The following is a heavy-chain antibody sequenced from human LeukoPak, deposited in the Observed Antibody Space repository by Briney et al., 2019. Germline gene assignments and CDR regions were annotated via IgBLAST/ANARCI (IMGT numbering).Heavy chain of an antibody. CDR2: IQQDGSEK. CDR3: AKSRSGSANWALQIFDN. V-gene: IGHV3-7*03. CDR1: GFTFSNYW. D-gene: IGHD1-1*01. J-gene: IGHJ4*02. Sequence: GGSLRLSCAASGFTFSNYWMSWVRQAPGKGLEWVARIQQDGSEKYYVDSVKGRFTISRDNAKNSLYLQMNSLRAEDTAVYFCAKSRSGSANWALQIFDNWGQGTLVTVSS.